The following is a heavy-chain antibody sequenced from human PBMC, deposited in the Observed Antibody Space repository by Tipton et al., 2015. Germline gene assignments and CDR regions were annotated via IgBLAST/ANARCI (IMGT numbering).Heavy chain of an antibody. CDR3: ARAESHGFKM. Sequence: GSLRLSCAAPGFNFNTYWMSWVRQAPGKGLEWVANMNEDGSQKYYVDSVRGRFTISRDNTQNSLFLQMNSLKAEDTAVYYCARAESHGFKMCGQGTMVTVSS. CDR1: GFNFNTYW. CDR2: MNEDGSQK. J-gene: IGHJ3*02. V-gene: IGHV3-7*03.